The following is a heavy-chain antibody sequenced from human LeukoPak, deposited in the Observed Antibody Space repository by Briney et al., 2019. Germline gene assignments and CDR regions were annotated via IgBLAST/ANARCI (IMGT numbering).Heavy chain of an antibody. D-gene: IGHD4-17*01. CDR1: GFIFSSYC. V-gene: IGHV3-7*01. J-gene: IGHJ4*02. CDR3: AREDYAVSFDY. Sequence: GGSLRLSCEDSGFIFSSYCTSWVRQAPGKGLEWVANIKQDGSEKYYVDSVKGRFTISRDNAKNSLYLQMNSLRAEDTAVYYCAREDYAVSFDYWGQGTLVTVSS. CDR2: IKQDGSEK.